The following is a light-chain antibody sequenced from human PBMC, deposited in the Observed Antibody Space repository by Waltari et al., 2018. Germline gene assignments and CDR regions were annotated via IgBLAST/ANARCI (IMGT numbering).Light chain of an antibody. Sequence: EIVLTQSPGTASLSPGERVTLSCRASQTVGSSSFAWYQHKPGQAPRLVIYRGSRWATGIPNRFSGSESGTDFSLTISRLEPEDFAVYYCQQHGTLPATFGQGTKVEIK. J-gene: IGKJ1*01. CDR3: QQHGTLPAT. V-gene: IGKV3-20*01. CDR2: RGS. CDR1: QTVGSSS.